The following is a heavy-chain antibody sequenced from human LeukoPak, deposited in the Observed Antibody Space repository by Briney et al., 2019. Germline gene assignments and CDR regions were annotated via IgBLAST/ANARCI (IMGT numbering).Heavy chain of an antibody. V-gene: IGHV4-59*08. D-gene: IGHD5-18*01. J-gene: IGHJ4*02. CDR3: ARHMGLGYSYGYPYFDY. Sequence: SETLSLTCTVSGGSISSYYWSWIRQPPGKGLEWIGYIYYSGSTNYNPSLKSRVTISVDTSKNQFSLKLSSMTAADTAVYYCARHMGLGYSYGYPYFDYWGQGTLVTVSS. CDR2: IYYSGST. CDR1: GGSISSYY.